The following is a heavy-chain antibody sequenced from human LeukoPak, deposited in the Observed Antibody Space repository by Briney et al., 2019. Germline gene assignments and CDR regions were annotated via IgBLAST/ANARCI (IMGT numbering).Heavy chain of an antibody. D-gene: IGHD3-10*01. Sequence: SETLSLTCNVSGGSISGYYWSWIRQPPGKGLEWIGYVYYIGSTNYNPSLKSRVTISVDTSKNQFSLKLSSVTAADTAVYYCARILGGSGSYYYYYYGMDVWGQGTTVTVSS. CDR3: ARILGGSGSYYYYYYGMDV. CDR2: VYYIGST. J-gene: IGHJ6*02. V-gene: IGHV4-59*01. CDR1: GGSISGYY.